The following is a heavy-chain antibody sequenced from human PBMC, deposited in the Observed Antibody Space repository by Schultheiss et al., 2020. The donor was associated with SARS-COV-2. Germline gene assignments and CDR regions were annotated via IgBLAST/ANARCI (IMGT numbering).Heavy chain of an antibody. CDR1: GFTFNRHY. J-gene: IGHJ4*02. CDR3: ATAPYTSGWFDY. CDR2: IKQDGSEE. Sequence: GGSLRLSCAASGFTFNRHYMTWVRQAPGKGLEWLANIKQDGSEEFHVDSLRGRFTISRDNANNFLFLQINSLRAEDTAVYYCATAPYTSGWFDYWGRGTLVTVSS. V-gene: IGHV3-7*05. D-gene: IGHD6-19*01.